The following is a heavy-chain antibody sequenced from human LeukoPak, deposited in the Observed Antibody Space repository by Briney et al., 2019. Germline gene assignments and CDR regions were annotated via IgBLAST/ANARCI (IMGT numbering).Heavy chain of an antibody. CDR2: IWYDGSNK. V-gene: IGHV3-33*01. CDR3: ARDRLGYSGYEPDFDY. D-gene: IGHD5-12*01. J-gene: IGHJ4*02. CDR1: GFTFSSYG. Sequence: GRSLRLSCAASGFTFSSYGMHWVRQAPGKGLEWVAVIWYDGSNKYYADSVKGRFTISRDNSKNTLYLQMNSLRAEDTAVYYCARDRLGYSGYEPDFDYWGRGTLVTVSS.